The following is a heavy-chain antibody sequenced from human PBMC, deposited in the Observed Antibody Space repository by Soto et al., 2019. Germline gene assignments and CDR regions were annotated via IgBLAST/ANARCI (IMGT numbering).Heavy chain of an antibody. CDR2: IKQDGSEK. J-gene: IGHJ4*02. CDR3: ARALDTSPFDY. V-gene: IGHV3-7*01. Sequence: RWSLRLSCSASVFTFSSYWMSWVRQAPGKGLEWVANIKQDGSEKYYVDSVKGRFTISRDNTKNSLYLQMNSLRAEDTAVYYCARALDTSPFDYWGQGTLVTVSS. CDR1: VFTFSSYW. D-gene: IGHD2-2*02.